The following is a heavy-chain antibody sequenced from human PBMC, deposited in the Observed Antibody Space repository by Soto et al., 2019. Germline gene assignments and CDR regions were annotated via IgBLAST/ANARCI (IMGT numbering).Heavy chain of an antibody. Sequence: QVQLVQSGAEVKKPGSSVKVSCKASGGTFSSYAISWVRQAPGQGLEWMGGIIPIFGTANYAQKFQGRVTITADESTSPAYMELSSLRSEDKAVYYCAEDSSSPGGGTFYYCGMDVWGQGTTVTVSS. CDR3: AEDSSSPGGGTFYYCGMDV. J-gene: IGHJ6*02. CDR2: IIPIFGTA. CDR1: GGTFSSYA. D-gene: IGHD6-6*01. V-gene: IGHV1-69*01.